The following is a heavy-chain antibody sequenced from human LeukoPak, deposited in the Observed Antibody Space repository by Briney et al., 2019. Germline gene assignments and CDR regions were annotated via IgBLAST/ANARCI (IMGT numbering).Heavy chain of an antibody. Sequence: GGSLRLSCAASGFTFSDYYMSWLRQAPGKGLEWVSYISSSGSTIYYADSVKGRFTISRDNAKNSLYLQMNSLRAEDTAVYYCARSGPIALYYDFWSGSDYWGQGTLVTVSS. D-gene: IGHD3-3*01. CDR3: ARSGPIALYYDFWSGSDY. CDR1: GFTFSDYY. V-gene: IGHV3-11*04. CDR2: ISSSGSTI. J-gene: IGHJ4*02.